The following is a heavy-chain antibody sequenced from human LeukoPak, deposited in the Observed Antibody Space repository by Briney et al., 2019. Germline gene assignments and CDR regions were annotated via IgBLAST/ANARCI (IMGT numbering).Heavy chain of an antibody. CDR1: GFNFIDYT. D-gene: IGHD5-18*01. V-gene: IGHV3-21*01. Sequence: GGSLRLSCAASGFNFIDYTMNWVRQAPGKGLEWVSSITSTGRYIFYADSLKGRFTISRDNAKKSLYLQMNSLRAEDTAVYYCARDGVRPDTPFGYFDYWGQGTLVTVSS. CDR3: ARDGVRPDTPFGYFDY. CDR2: ITSTGRYI. J-gene: IGHJ4*02.